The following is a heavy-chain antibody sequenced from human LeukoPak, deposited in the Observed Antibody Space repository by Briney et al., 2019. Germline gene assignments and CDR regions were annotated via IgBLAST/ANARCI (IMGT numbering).Heavy chain of an antibody. CDR2: IYYGGST. V-gene: IGHV4-31*03. Sequence: PSQTLSLTCTVSGGSISSGGYYWSWIRQHPGKGLEWIGYIYYGGSTYYNPSLKSRVTISVDTSKNQFSLKLSSVTAADTAVYYCASTSTVTRYYYGMDVWGQGTTVTVSS. CDR1: GGSISSGGYY. CDR3: ASTSTVTRYYYGMDV. D-gene: IGHD4-17*01. J-gene: IGHJ6*02.